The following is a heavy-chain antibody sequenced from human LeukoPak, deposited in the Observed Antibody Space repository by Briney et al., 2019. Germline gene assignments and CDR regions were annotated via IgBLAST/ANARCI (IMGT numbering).Heavy chain of an antibody. J-gene: IGHJ4*02. Sequence: GGSLRLSCAASGFTFSSFAMSWVRQAPGKGLEWVSDISGSGGSTYYADSVKGRFTISRDNSKNTLYLQMNRLRAEDAAVYYCTKVGYCRRTTSSSHYWRKGTLDRVSS. CDR3: TKVGYCRRTTSSSHY. D-gene: IGHD2-15*01. CDR1: GFTFSSFA. CDR2: ISGSGGST. V-gene: IGHV3-23*01.